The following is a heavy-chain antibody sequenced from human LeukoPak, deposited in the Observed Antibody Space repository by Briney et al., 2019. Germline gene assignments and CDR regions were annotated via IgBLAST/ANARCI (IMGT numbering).Heavy chain of an antibody. V-gene: IGHV1-69*13. J-gene: IGHJ4*02. CDR2: IIPIFGTA. D-gene: IGHD3-22*01. Sequence: ASVKVSCKASGGTFISYAISWVRQAPGQGLEWMGGIIPIFGTANYAQKFQGRVTITADESTSTAYMELSSLRSEDTAVYYCARTSPHYYDSSGYLVYWGQGTLVTVSS. CDR3: ARTSPHYYDSSGYLVY. CDR1: GGTFISYA.